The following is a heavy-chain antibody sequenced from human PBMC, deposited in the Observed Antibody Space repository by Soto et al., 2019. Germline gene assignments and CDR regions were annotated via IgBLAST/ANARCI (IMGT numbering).Heavy chain of an antibody. CDR2: ISGSGGTT. CDR3: AKNPNDTLTGHYDWFDP. Sequence: GGSLRLSCVASRFTFSSYAMSWVRQAPGKGLEWVSVISGSGGTTYYAESVRGRFSISRDNSKNTLYLEMNSLRAEDTAVYYCAKNPNDTLTGHYDWFDPWGQGTLVTVSS. J-gene: IGHJ5*02. V-gene: IGHV3-23*01. CDR1: RFTFSSYA. D-gene: IGHD3-9*01.